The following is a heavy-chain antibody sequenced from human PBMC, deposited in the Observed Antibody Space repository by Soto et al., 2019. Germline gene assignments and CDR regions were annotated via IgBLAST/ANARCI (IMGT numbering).Heavy chain of an antibody. Sequence: QVQLVQSGAEVKKPGSSVKVYCKASGGTFSSYAISWVRQAPGQGLEWMGGIIPIFGTANYAQKFQGRVTITADESTSTAYMELSSLRSEDTAVYYCARGHPSDPGWLQSEGQYYFDYWGQGTLVTVSS. J-gene: IGHJ4*02. CDR2: IIPIFGTA. V-gene: IGHV1-69*01. CDR3: ARGHPSDPGWLQSEGQYYFDY. CDR1: GGTFSSYA. D-gene: IGHD5-12*01.